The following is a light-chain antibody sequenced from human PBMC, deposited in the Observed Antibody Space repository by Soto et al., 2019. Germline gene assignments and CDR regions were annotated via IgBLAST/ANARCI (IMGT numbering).Light chain of an antibody. CDR1: SSNIGAGYG. CDR3: QSYDSSLSGSGV. Sequence: QSVLTQPPSVSGAPGQRVTISCTGSSSNIGAGYGVHWYQQLPGTAPKLLIYDNTNRPSGVPDRFSGSKSGTSASLAITGLQAEDEADYYCQSYDSSLSGSGVFGGGTKVTVL. V-gene: IGLV1-40*01. CDR2: DNT. J-gene: IGLJ3*02.